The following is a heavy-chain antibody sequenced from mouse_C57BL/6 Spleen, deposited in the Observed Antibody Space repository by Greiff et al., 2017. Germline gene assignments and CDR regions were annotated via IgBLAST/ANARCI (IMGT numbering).Heavy chain of an antibody. J-gene: IGHJ1*03. CDR2: IDPNSGGT. V-gene: IGHV1-72*01. CDR3: ARVRGTDYDYDKYFDV. CDR1: GYTFTSYW. Sequence: QVQLQQPGAELVKPGASVKLSCKASGYTFTSYWMHWVKQRPGRGLEWIGRIDPNSGGTKYNEKFKSKATLTVDKPSSTAYMQLSSLTSEDSAVYYCARVRGTDYDYDKYFDVWGTGTTVTVSS. D-gene: IGHD2-4*01.